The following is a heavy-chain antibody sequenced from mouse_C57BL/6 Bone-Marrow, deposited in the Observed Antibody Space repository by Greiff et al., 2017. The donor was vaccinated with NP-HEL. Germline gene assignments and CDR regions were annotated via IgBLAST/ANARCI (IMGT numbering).Heavy chain of an antibody. D-gene: IGHD6-5*01. CDR1: GYTFTSYW. CDR2: IDPSDSET. CDR3: ARAYGSYYLDY. Sequence: QVQLQQPGAELVRPGSSVKLSCKASGYTFTSYWMHWVKQRPIQGLEWIGNIDPSDSETHYNQKFKDKATLTVDKSSSTAYMQLSSLTSEDSAVYYCARAYGSYYLDYWGQGTTLTVSS. V-gene: IGHV1-52*01. J-gene: IGHJ2*01.